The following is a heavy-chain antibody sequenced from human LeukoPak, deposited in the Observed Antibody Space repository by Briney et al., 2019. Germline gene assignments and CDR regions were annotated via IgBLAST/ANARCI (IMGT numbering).Heavy chain of an antibody. CDR2: IYYSGTT. J-gene: IGHJ5*02. D-gene: IGHD3-10*01. CDR3: ARSLLPGSMFDP. V-gene: IGHV4-39*01. CDR1: VGSISSSSYY. Sequence: PSETLSVTPAVPVGSISSSSYYWGWIRHPPGEGLEWIGSIYYSGTTYYNPSLKSRVTISVETSKNQFSLKLSSVTAAETAVYYCARSLLPGSMFDPWGQGTLVTVSS.